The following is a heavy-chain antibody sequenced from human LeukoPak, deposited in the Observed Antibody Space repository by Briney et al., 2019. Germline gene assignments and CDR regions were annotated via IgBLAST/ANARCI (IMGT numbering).Heavy chain of an antibody. CDR3: ARVASGSIWFVDY. Sequence: GGSLRLSCAASGFTFKLYWMHWVRQVPGKGLVWVSRINSDGSTTNYADSVKGRFTISRDNAMNTLYLQMSSLRAEDTAVYYCARVASGSIWFVDYWGQGTLVTVSS. V-gene: IGHV3-74*01. CDR1: GFTFKLYW. J-gene: IGHJ4*02. D-gene: IGHD6-13*01. CDR2: INSDGSTT.